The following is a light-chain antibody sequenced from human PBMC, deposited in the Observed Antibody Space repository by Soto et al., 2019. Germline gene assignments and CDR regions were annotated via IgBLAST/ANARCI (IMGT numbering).Light chain of an antibody. CDR1: QSVSGSY. CDR3: QQYGSSGT. Sequence: EIVLTQSPGTLSLSPGERATLXXRASQSVSGSYLAWYQQKPGQAPXVLIYGASSRATGIPDRFSGTGSGTDFTLTISRLEPEDFAVYYCQQYGSSGTFGQGTKVDIK. V-gene: IGKV3-20*01. CDR2: GAS. J-gene: IGKJ1*01.